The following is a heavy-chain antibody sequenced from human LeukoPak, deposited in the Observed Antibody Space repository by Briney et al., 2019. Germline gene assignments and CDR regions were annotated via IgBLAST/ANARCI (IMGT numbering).Heavy chain of an antibody. D-gene: IGHD3-22*01. Sequence: GGSLRLSCAASGFTFSSYSMNWVRQAPGKGLEWVSSISSSSSYIYYADSVKGRFTISRDNAKNSLYLQMNSLRAEDTAVYYCARAMIVVDDAFDIWGQGTMVTVSS. CDR2: ISSSSSYI. CDR1: GFTFSSYS. J-gene: IGHJ3*02. V-gene: IGHV3-21*01. CDR3: ARAMIVVDDAFDI.